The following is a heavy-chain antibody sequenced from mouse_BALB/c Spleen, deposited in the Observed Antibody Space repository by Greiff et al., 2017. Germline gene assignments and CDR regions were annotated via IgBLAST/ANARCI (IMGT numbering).Heavy chain of an antibody. Sequence: QVQLKESGPGLVAPSQSLSITCTVSGFSLTSYGVHWVRQPPGKGLEWLGVIWAGGSTNYNSALMSRLSISKDNSKSQVFLKMNSLQTDDTARYYCARVADGYYVGFAYWGQGTLVTVSA. J-gene: IGHJ3*01. V-gene: IGHV2-9*02. CDR2: IWAGGST. CDR3: ARVADGYYVGFAY. D-gene: IGHD2-3*01. CDR1: GFSLTSYG.